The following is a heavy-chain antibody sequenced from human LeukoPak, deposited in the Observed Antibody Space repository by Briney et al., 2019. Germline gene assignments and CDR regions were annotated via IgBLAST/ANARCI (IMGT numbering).Heavy chain of an antibody. D-gene: IGHD2-15*01. CDR3: ARSASYCLDS. CDR2: IYHSGST. V-gene: IGHV4-4*02. Sequence: NPSETLSLTCAVSGGSIISTNWWSWVRQPPGKGLEWIGEIYHSGSTNYNPSLKSRVTISVDKSKNQLSLNLNSVTAADTAVYYCARSASYCLDSWGQGTLVTVSS. J-gene: IGHJ4*02. CDR1: GGSIISTNW.